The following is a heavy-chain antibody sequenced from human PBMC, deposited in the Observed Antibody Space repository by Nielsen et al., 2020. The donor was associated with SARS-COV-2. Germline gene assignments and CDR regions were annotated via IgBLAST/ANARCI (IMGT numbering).Heavy chain of an antibody. CDR1: GGSISSYY. D-gene: IGHD3-10*01. CDR3: ARVRTLWFGYYYGMDV. J-gene: IGHJ6*02. CDR2: IYYSGST. V-gene: IGHV4-59*01. Sequence: SATLSLTCTVSGGSISSYYWSWIRQPPGKGLEWIGYIYYSGSTNYNPSLKSRVTISVDTSKNQFSLKLSSVTAADTAVYYCARVRTLWFGYYYGMDVWGQGTTVTVSS.